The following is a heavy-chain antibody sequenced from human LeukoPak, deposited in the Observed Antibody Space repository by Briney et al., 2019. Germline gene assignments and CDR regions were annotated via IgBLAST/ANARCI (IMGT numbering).Heavy chain of an antibody. Sequence: ASVKVSCKASGYTFTSYGISWVRQAPGQGLEWMGWIIAYNCNTNYAQKLQGRVTMTTDTSTSTAYMELRSLRSDDTAVYYCARVSCSSTSCYSAFDYWGQGTLVTVSS. CDR3: ARVSCSSTSCYSAFDY. V-gene: IGHV1-18*01. CDR1: GYTFTSYG. CDR2: IIAYNCNT. J-gene: IGHJ4*02. D-gene: IGHD2-2*01.